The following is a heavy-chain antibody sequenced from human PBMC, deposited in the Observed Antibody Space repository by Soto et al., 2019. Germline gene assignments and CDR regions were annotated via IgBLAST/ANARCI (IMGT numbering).Heavy chain of an antibody. J-gene: IGHJ4*02. V-gene: IGHV1-18*01. CDR3: ARGRYGDY. CDR1: GYTFTSYG. CDR2: ISAHNDNT. Sequence: QVHLVQSGAEVRKPGASVKVSCKGSGYTFTSYGIAWVRQAPGQGLEWMGWISAHNDNTNSAQKVQGGVPVTRDTSTSTAYMELRNLRSDATAVYYCARGRYGDYWGQGALVTVSS. D-gene: IGHD1-1*01.